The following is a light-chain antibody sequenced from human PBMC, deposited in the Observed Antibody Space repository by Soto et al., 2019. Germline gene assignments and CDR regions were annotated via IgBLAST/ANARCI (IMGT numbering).Light chain of an antibody. Sequence: QSVLTQPPSVSAAPGQKVSISCSGSRSNIGINDVCWYQHLPGTAPKVIIYDNNERPSGIPERFSGSKSGTSATLGITGLQTGDEAVYYCGTWDNSLSGWVFGGGTKLTVL. J-gene: IGLJ3*02. CDR1: RSNIGIND. CDR2: DNN. CDR3: GTWDNSLSGWV. V-gene: IGLV1-51*01.